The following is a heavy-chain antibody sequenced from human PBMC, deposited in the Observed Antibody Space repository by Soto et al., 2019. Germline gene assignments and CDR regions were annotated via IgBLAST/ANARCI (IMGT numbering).Heavy chain of an antibody. Sequence: KTSETLSLTCAVSGYSISSGYYWGWIRQPPGKGLEWIGSIYHSGSTYYNPSLKSRVTISVDTSKNQFSLKLSSVTAADTAVYYCAREGYYDSRFMDIWGQGTTVTVSS. CDR1: GYSISSGYY. V-gene: IGHV4-38-2*02. CDR3: AREGYYDSRFMDI. CDR2: IYHSGST. J-gene: IGHJ6*02. D-gene: IGHD3-22*01.